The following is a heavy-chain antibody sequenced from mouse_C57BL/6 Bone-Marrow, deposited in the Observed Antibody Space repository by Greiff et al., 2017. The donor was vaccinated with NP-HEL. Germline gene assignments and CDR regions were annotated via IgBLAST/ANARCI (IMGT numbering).Heavy chain of an antibody. CDR3: ARYDYGYAMDY. J-gene: IGHJ4*01. CDR2: ISSGGSYT. CDR1: GFTFSSYG. D-gene: IGHD2-4*01. Sequence: EVQLQQSGGDLVKPGGSLELSCAASGFTFSSYGMSWVRQTPDKRLEWVATISSGGSYTYYPDSVKGRFTISRDNAKNTLYLQMSSLKSEDTAMYYCARYDYGYAMDYWGQGTSVTVSS. V-gene: IGHV5-6*01.